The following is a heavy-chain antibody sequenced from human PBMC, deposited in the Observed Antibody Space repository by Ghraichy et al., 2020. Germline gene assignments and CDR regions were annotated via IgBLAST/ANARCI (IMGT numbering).Heavy chain of an antibody. Sequence: GESLNISCAASGFTVSNNYMIWVRQAPGKGLEWVSVIYTGGSTYYADSVKGRITISRDNSKNTLFLQMNSLRAEDTAVYYCARGGYCTGGVCYRNAFDIWGQGTMVTVSS. CDR3: ARGGYCTGGVCYRNAFDI. V-gene: IGHV3-53*01. CDR2: IYTGGST. J-gene: IGHJ3*02. D-gene: IGHD2-8*02. CDR1: GFTVSNNY.